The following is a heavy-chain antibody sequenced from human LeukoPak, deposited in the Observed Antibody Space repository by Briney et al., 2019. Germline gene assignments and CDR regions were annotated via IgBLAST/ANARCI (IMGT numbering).Heavy chain of an antibody. D-gene: IGHD3-10*01. Sequence: ASAKVSCKASGYTFTSYDINWVRQATGQGLEWMGWMNPNSGNTGYAQKFQGRVTMTRNTSISTAYMELSSLRSEDTAVYYCARERLLWLGEPTNNYYYGMDVWGQGTTVTVSS. CDR3: ARERLLWLGEPTNNYYYGMDV. V-gene: IGHV1-8*01. CDR1: GYTFTSYD. J-gene: IGHJ6*02. CDR2: MNPNSGNT.